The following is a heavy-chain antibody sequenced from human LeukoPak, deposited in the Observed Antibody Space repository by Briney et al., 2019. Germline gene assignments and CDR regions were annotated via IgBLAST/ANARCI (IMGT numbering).Heavy chain of an antibody. CDR2: FDPEDGET. V-gene: IGHV1-24*01. CDR1: GYTLTELS. Sequence: ASVKVSCKVSGYTLTELSMHWVRQAPGKGLEWMGGFDPEDGETIYAQKFQGRVTMTEDTSTDTAYMELSSLRSEDTAVYYCATFWVLTVTTNWFDPWGQGTLVTVSS. D-gene: IGHD4-17*01. J-gene: IGHJ5*02. CDR3: ATFWVLTVTTNWFDP.